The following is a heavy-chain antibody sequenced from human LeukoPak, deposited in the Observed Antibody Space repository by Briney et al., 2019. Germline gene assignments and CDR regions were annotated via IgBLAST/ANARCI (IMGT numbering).Heavy chain of an antibody. V-gene: IGHV3-33*01. CDR3: ARSIASAGH. CDR1: GFTFSSYG. CDR2: IWYDGSNK. Sequence: GRSLRLPCAASGFTFSSYGMHWVRQAPGKGLEWVAVIWYDGSNKYYADSVKGRFTISRDNSKNTLYLQMNSLRAEDTAVYYCARSIASAGHWGQGTLVTVSS. J-gene: IGHJ4*02. D-gene: IGHD6-13*01.